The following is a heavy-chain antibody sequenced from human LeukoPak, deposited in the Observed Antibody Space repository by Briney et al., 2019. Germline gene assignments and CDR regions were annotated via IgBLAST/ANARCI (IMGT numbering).Heavy chain of an antibody. V-gene: IGHV1-2*02. Sequence: ASVKVSCKASGYTFTGYYMHWVRQAPGQGLEWMGWINPNSGGTNYAQKFQGRVTMTRDTSISTAYMELSRLRCDDTAVYYCARDSSSSSWFAHYYFDYWGQGTLVTVSS. CDR2: INPNSGGT. D-gene: IGHD6-13*01. CDR3: ARDSSSSSWFAHYYFDY. CDR1: GYTFTGYY. J-gene: IGHJ4*02.